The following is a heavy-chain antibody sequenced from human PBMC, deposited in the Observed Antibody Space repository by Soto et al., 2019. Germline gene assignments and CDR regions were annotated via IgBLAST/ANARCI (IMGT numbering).Heavy chain of an antibody. CDR3: ARHTSSFGLDD. V-gene: IGHV5-51*01. D-gene: IGHD2-2*01. Sequence: GASLKISCEGSGYTFTRYWIGWVRQMPGKGLEWMGMIYPGDSDTRYNPSFEGQVTISADKSINTAYLQWSSLKASDTAMFYCARHTSSFGLDDWGLAPLVTVPA. CDR2: IYPGDSDT. J-gene: IGHJ4*02. CDR1: GYTFTRYW.